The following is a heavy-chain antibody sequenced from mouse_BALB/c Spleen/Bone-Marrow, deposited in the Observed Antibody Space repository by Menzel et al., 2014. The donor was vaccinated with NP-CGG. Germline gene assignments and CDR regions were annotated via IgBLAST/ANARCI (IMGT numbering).Heavy chain of an antibody. Sequence: VQLKESGAELVKPGASVKLSCKASGYTFTSYYMYWVKQRPGQGLEWIGGINPNNGNTNFSETFKSKATLTVDKSSSTAYMQLSSLTSEDSAVYYCTRRDYWGQGTTLTVSS. V-gene: IGHV1S81*02. CDR2: INPNNGNT. J-gene: IGHJ2*01. CDR1: GYTFTSYY. CDR3: TRRDY.